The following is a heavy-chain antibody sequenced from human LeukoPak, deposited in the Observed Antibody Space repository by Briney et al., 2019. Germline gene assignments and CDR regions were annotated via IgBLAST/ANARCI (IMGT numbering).Heavy chain of an antibody. CDR1: GFTFSTYW. Sequence: GGSLRLSCAASGFTFSTYWMTWVRQAPGKGLEWVANIKQDGSDKYYVDSVKGRFTISRDNAKKSLYLQMNSLRSEDTAVYYCARDSDSDYSSPIDAFDIWGQGTMVTVSS. CDR2: IKQDGSDK. J-gene: IGHJ3*02. D-gene: IGHD4-11*01. CDR3: ARDSDSDYSSPIDAFDI. V-gene: IGHV3-7*01.